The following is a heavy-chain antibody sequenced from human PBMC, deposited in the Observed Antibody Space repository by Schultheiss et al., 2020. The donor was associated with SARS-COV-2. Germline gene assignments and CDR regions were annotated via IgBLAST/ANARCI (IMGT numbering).Heavy chain of an antibody. V-gene: IGHV3-21*01. CDR1: GFTFSSYS. D-gene: IGHD3-10*01. CDR2: ISSSSSYI. CDR3: ASILYGSGSYYKGDLDAFDI. Sequence: GGSLRLSCAASGFTFSSYSMNWVRQAPGKGLEWVSSISSSSSYIYYADSVKGRFTISRDNAKNSLYLQMNSLRAEDTAVYYCASILYGSGSYYKGDLDAFDIWGQGTMVTVSS. J-gene: IGHJ3*02.